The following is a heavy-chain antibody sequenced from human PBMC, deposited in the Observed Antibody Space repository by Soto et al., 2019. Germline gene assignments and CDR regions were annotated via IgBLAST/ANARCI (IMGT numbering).Heavy chain of an antibody. CDR1: GFTFSSYS. D-gene: IGHD3-9*01. V-gene: IGHV3-21*01. J-gene: IGHJ4*02. CDR3: ARDRGILTGCSFDY. Sequence: GGSLRLSCAASGFTFSSYSMNWVRQAPGKGLEWVSSISSSSSYIYYADSVKGRFTISRDNAKNSLYLQMNSLRAEDMAVYYCARDRGILTGCSFDYWGQGTLVTVSS. CDR2: ISSSSSYI.